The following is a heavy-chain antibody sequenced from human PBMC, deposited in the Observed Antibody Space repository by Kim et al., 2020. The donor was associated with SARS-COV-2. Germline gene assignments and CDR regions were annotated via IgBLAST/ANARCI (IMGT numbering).Heavy chain of an antibody. CDR2: GNGNT. J-gene: IGHJ4*02. D-gene: IGHD3-16*01. V-gene: IGHV1-3*01. Sequence: GNGNTIYSQKFQGRVTVTTDTSASTAYMELSFLRSEDSAVYYCLGGFYFVYWGQGTLVTVSS. CDR3: LGGFYFVY.